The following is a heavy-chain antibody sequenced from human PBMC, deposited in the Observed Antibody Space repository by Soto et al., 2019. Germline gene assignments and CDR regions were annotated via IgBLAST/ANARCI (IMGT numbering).Heavy chain of an antibody. CDR1: GGTFSSYA. CDR3: ARDQALGFVGYYYYGMDV. CDR2: IIPIFGTA. J-gene: IGHJ6*02. Sequence: SVKVSCKASGGTFSSYAISWVRQAPGQGLEWMGGIIPIFGTANYAQKFQGRVTITADKSTSTAYMELSSLRSEDTAVYYCARDQALGFVGYYYYGMDVWGQGTTVTVS. V-gene: IGHV1-69*06. D-gene: IGHD3-16*02.